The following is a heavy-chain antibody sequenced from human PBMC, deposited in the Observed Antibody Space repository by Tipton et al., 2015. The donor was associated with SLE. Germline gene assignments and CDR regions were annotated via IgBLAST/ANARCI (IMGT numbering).Heavy chain of an antibody. CDR2: IYYTGTI. J-gene: IGHJ3*01. Sequence: TLSLTCAVSGFSITSNNWWGWIRQSPGKGLEWIGFIYYTGTIYYNPSLSSRVPMSVDTSKNQFSLKLSSVTAVDTAVYYCARSRRKYAPFDLWGQGTVVTVSS. D-gene: IGHD1-14*01. CDR1: GFSITSNNW. CDR3: ARSRRKYAPFDL. V-gene: IGHV4-28*05.